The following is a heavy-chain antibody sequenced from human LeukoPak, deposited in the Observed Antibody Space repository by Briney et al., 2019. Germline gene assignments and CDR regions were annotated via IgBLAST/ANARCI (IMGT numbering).Heavy chain of an antibody. D-gene: IGHD3-3*01. Sequence: SETLSLTCTVSGGSISSYYWSWIRQPPGKGLEWIGYIYYSGSTNYNPSLKSRVTISVDTSKNQFSLKLSSVTAADTAVYYCARGGSEELRFLEWLFDYWGQGTLVTVSS. J-gene: IGHJ4*02. CDR2: IYYSGST. CDR1: GGSISSYY. V-gene: IGHV4-59*01. CDR3: ARGGSEELRFLEWLFDY.